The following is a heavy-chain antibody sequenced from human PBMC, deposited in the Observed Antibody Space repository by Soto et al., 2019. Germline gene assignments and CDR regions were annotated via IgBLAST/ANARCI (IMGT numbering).Heavy chain of an antibody. J-gene: IGHJ4*02. CDR2: IRGSGTYA. Sequence: EVQLLESGGDLVQPGGSLRLSCAASGFPFSNYAMSWVRQAPGKGLEWVSSIRGSGTYAYYADSVKGRFTISRDNSKNTLSLKMNSLRAEDTALYYCAKDRGALSGWYDFDYWGPGTLVPVSS. V-gene: IGHV3-23*01. D-gene: IGHD6-19*01. CDR1: GFPFSNYA. CDR3: AKDRGALSGWYDFDY.